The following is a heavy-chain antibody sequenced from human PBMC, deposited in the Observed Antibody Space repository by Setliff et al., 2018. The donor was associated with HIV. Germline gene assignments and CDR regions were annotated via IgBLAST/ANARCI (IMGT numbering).Heavy chain of an antibody. J-gene: IGHJ2*01. CDR1: GDSISNYH. Sequence: SETLSLTCTVSGDSISNYHWSWIRQPPGKRLEFMGFFHHSGSPIYNPSLDSRVNISVDTSKHQFSLNLICVTSADTAVYYCARSLARDNWYFSHWGRGSLVTAPQ. D-gene: IGHD6-6*01. CDR2: FHHSGSP. V-gene: IGHV4-59*13. CDR3: ARSLARDNWYFSH.